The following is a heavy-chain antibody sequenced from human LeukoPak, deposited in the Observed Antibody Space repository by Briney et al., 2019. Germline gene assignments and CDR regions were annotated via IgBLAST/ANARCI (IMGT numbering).Heavy chain of an antibody. V-gene: IGHV1-24*01. D-gene: IGHD1-26*01. Sequence: ASVKVSCKVSGYTLTELSMHWVRQAPGKGLEWMGGFDPEDGETIYAQKFQGRVTMTEDTSTDTAYMELSSLRSEDTAVYYCATAVGATSGFDYWGQGTLVTVSS. J-gene: IGHJ4*02. CDR3: ATAVGATSGFDY. CDR2: FDPEDGET. CDR1: GYTLTELS.